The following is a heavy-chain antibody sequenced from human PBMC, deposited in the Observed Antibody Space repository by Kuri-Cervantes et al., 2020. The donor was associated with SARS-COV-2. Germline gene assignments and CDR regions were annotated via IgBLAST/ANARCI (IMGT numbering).Heavy chain of an antibody. CDR1: GFTFDDYA. J-gene: IGHJ6*02. CDR2: ISWNSGSI. Sequence: GGSLRLSCAASGFTFDDYAMHWVRPAPGKGLEWVSGISWNSGSIGYADSVKGRFTISRDNAKNSLYLQMNSLRAEDTALYYCAKDMGTIFGVVIGSGYGMDVWGQGTTVTVSS. D-gene: IGHD3-3*01. CDR3: AKDMGTIFGVVIGSGYGMDV. V-gene: IGHV3-9*01.